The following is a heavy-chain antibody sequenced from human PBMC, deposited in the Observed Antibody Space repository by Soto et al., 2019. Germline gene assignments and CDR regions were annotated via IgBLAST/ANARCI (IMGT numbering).Heavy chain of an antibody. CDR2: IYPSGST. Sequence: QVLLQESGPGLVKSSETLSLTCAVSSDSISSTKWWSWVRQSPGKGLEWIGEIYPSGSTNYNPSLTSRVTISEDSAKNQFSLKLTSVTAADTAVYYCARSWNDYLFYWGQGTLVTVSS. CDR1: SDSISSTKW. CDR3: ARSWNDYLFY. D-gene: IGHD4-17*01. J-gene: IGHJ4*02. V-gene: IGHV4-4*02.